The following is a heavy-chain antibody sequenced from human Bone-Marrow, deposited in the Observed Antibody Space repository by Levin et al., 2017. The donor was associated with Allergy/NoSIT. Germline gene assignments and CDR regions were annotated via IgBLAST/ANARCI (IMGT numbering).Heavy chain of an antibody. CDR3: ARVRCSGGSCYYYFDY. V-gene: IGHV1-69*04. Sequence: VASVKVSCKASGGTFSSYAISWVRQAPGQGLEWMGRIIPILGIANYAQKFQGRVTITADKSTSTAYMELSSLRSEDTAVYYCARVRCSGGSCYYYFDYWGQGTLVTVSS. D-gene: IGHD2-15*01. CDR1: GGTFSSYA. CDR2: IIPILGIA. J-gene: IGHJ4*02.